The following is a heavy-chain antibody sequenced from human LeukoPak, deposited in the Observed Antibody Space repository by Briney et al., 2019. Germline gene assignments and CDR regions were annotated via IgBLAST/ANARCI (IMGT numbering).Heavy chain of an antibody. CDR3: ASFAGVRGVKAFDI. CDR2: ISSSSNYI. Sequence: GGSLRLSCAASGFTFSSYSMNWVRQAPGKGLEWVSSISSSSNYIYYADSVKGRFTISRDNAKNSLYLQMNSLRAEDTAVYYCASFAGVRGVKAFDIWGQGTMVTVSS. V-gene: IGHV3-21*01. J-gene: IGHJ3*02. CDR1: GFTFSSYS. D-gene: IGHD3-10*01.